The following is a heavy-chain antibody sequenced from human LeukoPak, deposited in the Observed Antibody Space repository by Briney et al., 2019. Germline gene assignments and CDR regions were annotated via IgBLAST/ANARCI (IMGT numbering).Heavy chain of an antibody. D-gene: IGHD3-22*01. CDR3: AKHDSSSYY. V-gene: IGHV3-30*02. CDR1: GFILSSYG. Sequence: GGSLRLSCAASGFILSSYGMHWVRQAPGKGLEWVAFIRSDGSDKYYAGSVKGRFTISRDNSKNTLYLQMNSLRAEDTAVYYCAKHDSSSYYWGQGTLVTVSS. J-gene: IGHJ4*02. CDR2: IRSDGSDK.